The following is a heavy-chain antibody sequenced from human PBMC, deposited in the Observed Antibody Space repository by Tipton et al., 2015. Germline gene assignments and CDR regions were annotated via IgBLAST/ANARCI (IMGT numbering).Heavy chain of an antibody. CDR2: IYYSGST. Sequence: TLSLTCSVSGGSISTRTYYWGWIRQPPGKRLEFIGTIYYSGSTYYNPSLKSRVSISVDTSKNHFSRSLSSVTAADTAVYYCARGSFDIWGQGTLVTVSS. CDR1: GGSISTRTYY. CDR3: ARGSFDI. V-gene: IGHV4-39*01. J-gene: IGHJ3*02.